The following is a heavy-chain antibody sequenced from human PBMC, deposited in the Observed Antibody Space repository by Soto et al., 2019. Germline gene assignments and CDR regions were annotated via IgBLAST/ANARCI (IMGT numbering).Heavy chain of an antibody. CDR3: AKDRGWSSADLDY. D-gene: IGHD6-19*01. CDR1: AFTFSSFG. J-gene: IGHJ4*02. V-gene: IGHV3-30*18. Sequence: PGGSLSLSCPPAAFTFSSFGMHWVRPAPGKGLEWVALISYDGSNKYYADSVKGRFTISRDKSKNTLYLQMNSLRAEDPAVYYCAKDRGWSSADLDYWGQGTLVTVSS. CDR2: ISYDGSNK.